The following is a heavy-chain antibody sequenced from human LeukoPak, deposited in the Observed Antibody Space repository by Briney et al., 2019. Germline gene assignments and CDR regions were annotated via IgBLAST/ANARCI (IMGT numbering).Heavy chain of an antibody. CDR2: ISYDGSNK. V-gene: IGHV3-30*18. Sequence: GGSLRLSCAASGFTFSSYGMHWVRQAPGKGLEWVAVISYDGSNKYYADSVKGRFTISRDNSKNTLYLQMNRLRAEDTAVYYCAKAVANDYGDDEYFQHWGQGTLVTVSS. D-gene: IGHD4-17*01. CDR3: AKAVANDYGDDEYFQH. CDR1: GFTFSSYG. J-gene: IGHJ1*01.